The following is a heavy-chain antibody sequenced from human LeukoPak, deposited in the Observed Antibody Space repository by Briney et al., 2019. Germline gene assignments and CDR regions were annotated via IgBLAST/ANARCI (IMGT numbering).Heavy chain of an antibody. Sequence: PSETLSLTCTVSGGSISGNNFYWGWIRQPPGKGLQWIGSIYYSGSTYYNPSLKSRVTISVDTSKNQFSLKLSSVTAADTAVYYCARHFAYLGQGFDPWGQGTLVTVSS. CDR3: ARHFAYLGQGFDP. CDR1: GGSISGNNFY. V-gene: IGHV4-39*01. J-gene: IGHJ5*02. CDR2: IYYSGST.